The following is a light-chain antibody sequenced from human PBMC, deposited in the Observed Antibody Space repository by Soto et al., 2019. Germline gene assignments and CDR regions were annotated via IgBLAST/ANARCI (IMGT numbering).Light chain of an antibody. Sequence: QSALTQPRSVSGSPGQSVTISCTGSSSIVGGYNYVSWYQQHPGKAPKFMIYDVSKRPSGVPDRFSGSKSGNTASLTISGLQAEDEADYYCCSYAGSHTFVFGTGTKVTVL. CDR1: SSIVGGYNY. V-gene: IGLV2-11*01. J-gene: IGLJ1*01. CDR3: CSYAGSHTFV. CDR2: DVS.